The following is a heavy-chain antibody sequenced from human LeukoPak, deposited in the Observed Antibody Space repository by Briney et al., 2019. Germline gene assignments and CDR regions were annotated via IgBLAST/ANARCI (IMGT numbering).Heavy chain of an antibody. J-gene: IGHJ1*01. CDR1: GLTFSSYA. CDR3: AKDLLYYGPGTYYNAAEYFQF. CDR2: ISYDGSNK. D-gene: IGHD3-10*01. V-gene: IGHV3-30*18. Sequence: GGSLRLSCAASGLTFSSYAMHWVRQAPGKGLEWVAVISYDGSNKEYADSVKGRFTNSRDNSRNTLSLQMSSLRPEDTAVYYCAKDLLYYGPGTYYNAAEYFQFWGQGTQVTVSS.